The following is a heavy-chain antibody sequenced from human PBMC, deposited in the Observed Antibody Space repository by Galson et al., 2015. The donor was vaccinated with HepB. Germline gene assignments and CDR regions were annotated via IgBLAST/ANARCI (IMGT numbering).Heavy chain of an antibody. Sequence: SVKVSCKASGYSFTTYDINWVRQVTGQGLEWMGWMSPDSGNTGYAQKFQGRVTMTRETSISTAYLELSSLTSEDTAVYYCAIQYDYWGQGTLVTVSS. CDR2: MSPDSGNT. J-gene: IGHJ4*02. V-gene: IGHV1-8*01. CDR3: AIQYDY. CDR1: GYSFTTYD.